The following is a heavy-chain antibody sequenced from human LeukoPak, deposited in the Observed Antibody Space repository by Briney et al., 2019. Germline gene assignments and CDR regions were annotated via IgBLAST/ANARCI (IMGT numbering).Heavy chain of an antibody. J-gene: IGHJ6*02. V-gene: IGHV4-59*01. Sequence: SETLSLTCTVSGGSISSYYWSWIRQPPGKGLEWIGYIYYSGSTNYNPSLKSRVTISVDTSKNQFSLKLSSVTAADTAVYYCARASGGELLNGMDVWGQGTTVTVPS. CDR1: GGSISSYY. D-gene: IGHD1-26*01. CDR3: ARASGGELLNGMDV. CDR2: IYYSGST.